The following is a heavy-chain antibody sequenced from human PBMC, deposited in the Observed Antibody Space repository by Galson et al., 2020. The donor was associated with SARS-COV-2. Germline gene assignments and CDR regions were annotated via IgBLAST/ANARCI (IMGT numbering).Heavy chain of an antibody. CDR1: GFTFSSYA. CDR3: ARALYYDILTGYYPYYYYGMDV. J-gene: IGHJ6*02. V-gene: IGHV3-30-3*01. CDR2: ISYDGSNK. Sequence: TGGSLRLYCAASGFTFSSYAMHWVRQAPGKGLEWVAVISYDGSNKYYADSVKGRFTISRDNSKNTLYLQMNSLRAEDTAVYYCARALYYDILTGYYPYYYYGMDVWGQGTTVTVSS. D-gene: IGHD3-9*01.